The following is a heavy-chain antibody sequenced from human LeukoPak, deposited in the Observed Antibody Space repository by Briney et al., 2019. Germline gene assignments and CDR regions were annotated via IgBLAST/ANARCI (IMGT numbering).Heavy chain of an antibody. Sequence: SVKLSCKASGGTFSSYAISWVRQAPGQGLEWMGGIIPIFGTANYAQKFQGSVTITADESTSTAYMELSSLRSEDTAVYYCARAVLRDFRLDYWGQGTLVTVSS. CDR1: GGTFSSYA. CDR3: ARAVLRDFRLDY. V-gene: IGHV1-69*13. J-gene: IGHJ4*02. CDR2: IIPIFGTA. D-gene: IGHD3-9*01.